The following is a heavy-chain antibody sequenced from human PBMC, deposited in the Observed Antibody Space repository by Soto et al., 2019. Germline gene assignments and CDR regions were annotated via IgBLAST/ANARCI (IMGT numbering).Heavy chain of an antibody. CDR3: ARDFVPGDIAVRESWFDP. J-gene: IGHJ5*02. D-gene: IGHD6-19*01. V-gene: IGHV4-4*07. CDR2: IYTSGST. CDR1: GGSISSYY. Sequence: QVQLQESGPGLVKPSETLSLTCTVSGGSISSYYWSWIRQPAGKGLEWIGRIYTSGSTNYNPSLKSRVTMSVDTSKNQFSLKLSSVTAADTAVYYCARDFVPGDIAVRESWFDPWGQGTLVTVSS.